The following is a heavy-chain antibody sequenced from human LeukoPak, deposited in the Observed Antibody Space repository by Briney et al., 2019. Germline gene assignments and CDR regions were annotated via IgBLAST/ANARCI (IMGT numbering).Heavy chain of an antibody. CDR2: VGWNSRII. CDR1: GFTFDDYA. Sequence: GGSLRLSCAASGFTFDDYAMYWVRQAPGKGLEWVSGVGWNSRIIDYADSVKGRFTISRDNAKRSLYLQMNSLRSEDTAFYYCARLTGAASGTYYFDYWGQGTLVTVSS. CDR3: ARLTGAASGTYYFDY. J-gene: IGHJ4*02. D-gene: IGHD1-26*01. V-gene: IGHV3-9*01.